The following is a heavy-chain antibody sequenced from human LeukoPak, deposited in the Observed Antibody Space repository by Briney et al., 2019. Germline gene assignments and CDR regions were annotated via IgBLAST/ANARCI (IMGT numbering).Heavy chain of an antibody. D-gene: IGHD1-26*01. J-gene: IGHJ4*02. V-gene: IGHV4-59*11. CDR3: ARVRVGDTFMGFDY. CDR1: GGSIRSHY. Sequence: SETLSLTCTVSGGSIRSHYWSWIRQPPGRGLEWIGYIYYTGTTNYNPSLRSRVTISLDTSKNQFSLNLKSVTAADTAVYFCARVRVGDTFMGFDYWGRGTLVTVSS. CDR2: IYYTGTT.